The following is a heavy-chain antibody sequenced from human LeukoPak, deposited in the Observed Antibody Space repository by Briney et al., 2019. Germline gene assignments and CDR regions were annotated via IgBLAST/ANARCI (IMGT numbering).Heavy chain of an antibody. CDR3: ARASSGSYYYFDY. CDR2: IYTSGST. D-gene: IGHD3-22*01. J-gene: IGHJ4*02. V-gene: IGHV4-4*07. CDR1: GGSISSYS. Sequence: SETLSLTYTVSGGSISSYSWNWIRQPAGKGLEWIGRIYTSGSTNYNPSLKSRVTMSVDTSKNQFSLKLSSVTAADTAIYYCARASSGSYYYFDYWGQGTLVTVSS.